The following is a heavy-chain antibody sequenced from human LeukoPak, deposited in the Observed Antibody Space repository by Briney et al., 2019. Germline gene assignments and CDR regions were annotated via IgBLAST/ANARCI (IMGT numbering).Heavy chain of an antibody. J-gene: IGHJ4*02. V-gene: IGHV3-23*01. D-gene: IGHD3-9*01. Sequence: GGSLRLSCAASGFTFSSYAMSWVRQAPGKGLEWVSAISGSGGSTYFADSVKGRFTISRDNSKNTLYLQMNSLRAEDTAVYYCAKDQYDILTGYYYETGSLYYFDYWGQGTLVTVSS. CDR3: AKDQYDILTGYYYETGSLYYFDY. CDR2: ISGSGGST. CDR1: GFTFSSYA.